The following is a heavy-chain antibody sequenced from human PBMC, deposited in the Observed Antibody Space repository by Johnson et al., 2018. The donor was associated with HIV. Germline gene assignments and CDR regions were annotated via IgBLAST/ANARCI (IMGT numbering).Heavy chain of an antibody. J-gene: IGHJ3*01. CDR2: IKSKTDGGTT. Sequence: VHLVESGGGLVKPGGSLRLSCAASGFTFSDHYMDWVRQAPGKGLEWVGRIKSKTDGGTTDYAAPVKGRFTISRDDSKNTLYLQMNSLRAEDTAVYYCAKSDSAYDAFDLWGQGTLVTVSS. D-gene: IGHD3-22*01. CDR3: AKSDSAYDAFDL. V-gene: IGHV3-15*01. CDR1: GFTFSDHY.